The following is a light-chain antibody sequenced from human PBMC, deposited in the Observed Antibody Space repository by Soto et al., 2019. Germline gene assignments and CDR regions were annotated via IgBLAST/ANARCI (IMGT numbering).Light chain of an antibody. CDR3: QQYGSSPYT. J-gene: IGKJ2*01. V-gene: IGKV3D-20*01. CDR1: QSVSSNS. Sequence: EILLTQSPATLSLSPGDRAAFSCGASQSVSSNSLAWYQQKPGLAPRLLIYDASSRATDIPDRFSGRGSGTDFTLTVSRVEPEDFAVYYCQQYGSSPYTFGQGTRLEI. CDR2: DAS.